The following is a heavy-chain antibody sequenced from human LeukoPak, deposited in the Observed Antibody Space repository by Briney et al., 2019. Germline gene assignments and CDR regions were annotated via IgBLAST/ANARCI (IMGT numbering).Heavy chain of an antibody. Sequence: GASVKVSCKASGYTFTGYYMHWMRQAPGQGLEWMGWINPNSGGTNYAQKFQGRVTMTRDTSISTAYMELSRLRSDDTAVYYCASYISGWGYYFDYWGQGTLVTVSS. CDR3: ASYISGWGYYFDY. CDR2: INPNSGGT. V-gene: IGHV1-2*02. J-gene: IGHJ4*02. CDR1: GYTFTGYY. D-gene: IGHD6-19*01.